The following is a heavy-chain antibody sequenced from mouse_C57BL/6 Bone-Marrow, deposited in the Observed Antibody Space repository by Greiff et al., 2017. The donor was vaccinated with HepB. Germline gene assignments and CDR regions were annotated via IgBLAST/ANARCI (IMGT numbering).Heavy chain of an antibody. Sequence: QVQLQQSGAELARPGASVKLSCKASGYTFTSYGISWVKQRTGQGLEWIGEIYPRSGNTYYNEKFKGKATLTADNSSSTAYMELRSLTSEDSAVYFCARGLYDGYYGAMDYWGQGTSVTVSS. CDR2: IYPRSGNT. D-gene: IGHD2-3*01. J-gene: IGHJ4*01. CDR3: ARGLYDGYYGAMDY. CDR1: GYTFTSYG. V-gene: IGHV1-81*01.